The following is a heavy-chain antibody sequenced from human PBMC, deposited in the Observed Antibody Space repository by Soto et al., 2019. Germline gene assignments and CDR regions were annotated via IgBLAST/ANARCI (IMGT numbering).Heavy chain of an antibody. D-gene: IGHD3-10*01. V-gene: IGHV4-39*01. CDR1: ISSSSYY. CDR3: ARRDMVRGVIITFPIAAWFDP. Sequence: ISSSSYYWGWIRQPPGKGLEWIGSIYYSGSTYYNPSLKSRVTISVDTSKNQFSLKLSSVTAADTAVYYCARRDMVRGVIITFPIAAWFDPWGQGTLVTVSS. J-gene: IGHJ5*02. CDR2: IYYSGST.